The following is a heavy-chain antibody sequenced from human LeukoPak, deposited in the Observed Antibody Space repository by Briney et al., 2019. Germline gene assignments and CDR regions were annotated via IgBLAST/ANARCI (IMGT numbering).Heavy chain of an antibody. CDR3: ARQGRGIVGPYLDY. D-gene: IGHD1-26*01. CDR1: GASIGSTSSY. Sequence: SETLSLTCSVSGASIGSTSSYWGWIRQPPGKGLEWIGSIYYSGSTDYNPSLKSRVTMSVDTSKDQFSMKLSYVTAAGTAVYYCARQGRGIVGPYLDYWGQGTLVTVSS. V-gene: IGHV4-39*01. CDR2: IYYSGST. J-gene: IGHJ4*02.